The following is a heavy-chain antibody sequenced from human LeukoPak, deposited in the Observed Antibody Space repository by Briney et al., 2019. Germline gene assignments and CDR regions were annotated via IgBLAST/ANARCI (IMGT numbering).Heavy chain of an antibody. CDR2: NNHSGST. J-gene: IGHJ3*02. Sequence: PSETLSLTCAVYGGSFRGYYWSLIRQPPGKGLEWIGKNNHSGSTNYYPSLKSRVTISVDTSKNQFSLKLRSVTAADTAVYYCARVCSYAFDIWGQGTMVTVSS. V-gene: IGHV4-34*01. CDR3: ARVCSYAFDI. D-gene: IGHD4/OR15-4a*01. CDR1: GGSFRGYY.